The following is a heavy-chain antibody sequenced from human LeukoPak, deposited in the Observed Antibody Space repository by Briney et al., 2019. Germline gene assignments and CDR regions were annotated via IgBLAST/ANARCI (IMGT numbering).Heavy chain of an antibody. V-gene: IGHV4-38-2*01. J-gene: IGHJ4*02. D-gene: IGHD3-10*01. CDR2: IYHSGST. CDR3: ARRGLMARGVSFDY. Sequence: PSETLSLTCAVSGYSISSGYYWGWIRQPPGKGLEWIGSIYHSGSTYYNPSLKSRVTISVDTSKNQFSLKLSSVTAADTAVYYCARRGLMARGVSFDYWGQGTLVTVSS. CDR1: GYSISSGYY.